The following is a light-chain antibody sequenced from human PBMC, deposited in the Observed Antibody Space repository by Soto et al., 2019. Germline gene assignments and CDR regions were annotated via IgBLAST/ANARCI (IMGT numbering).Light chain of an antibody. CDR3: QKYNSAPWT. CDR1: QGIANY. J-gene: IGKJ1*01. CDR2: AAS. Sequence: DIQMTQSPSSLSASVGDRVTISCRASQGIANYLAWYQQKPGKVPKLLIYAASTLHSGVPSRFSGSGSGTDFTLTISSLQPEDVASYYCQKYNSAPWTFGLGTKVDSK. V-gene: IGKV1-27*01.